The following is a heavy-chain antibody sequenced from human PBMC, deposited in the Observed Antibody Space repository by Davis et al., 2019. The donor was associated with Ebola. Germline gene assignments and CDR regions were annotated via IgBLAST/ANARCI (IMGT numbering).Heavy chain of an antibody. V-gene: IGHV3-23*01. J-gene: IGHJ3*02. CDR3: AKDTSNIWFDI. D-gene: IGHD1-26*01. CDR2: LGTSADT. Sequence: GESLKISCAASGFIFSNYVMSWVRQAPGKGLEWVSTLGTSADTYYADSVKGRFTISRDNSKNTLHLQMNSLRVEDTAIYYCAKDTSNIWFDIWGQGTMVTVSS. CDR1: GFIFSNYV.